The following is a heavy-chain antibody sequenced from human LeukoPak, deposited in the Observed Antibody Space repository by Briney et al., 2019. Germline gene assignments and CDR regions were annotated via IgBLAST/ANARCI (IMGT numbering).Heavy chain of an antibody. CDR3: AKDHNYGANSPFDY. D-gene: IGHD4-23*01. V-gene: IGHV3-23*01. CDR1: GFTFSSYA. Sequence: GGSLRLSCAASGFTFSSYAMSWVRQAPGKGLEWVSTISDSGGSTYYADSVKGRFTISRDNSKNTLYLQMNSLRAEDTAVYYCAKDHNYGANSPFDYWGQGTLVTVSS. CDR2: ISDSGGST. J-gene: IGHJ4*02.